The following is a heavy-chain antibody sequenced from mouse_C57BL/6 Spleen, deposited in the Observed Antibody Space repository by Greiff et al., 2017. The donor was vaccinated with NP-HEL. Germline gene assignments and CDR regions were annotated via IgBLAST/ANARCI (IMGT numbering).Heavy chain of an antibody. CDR2: IDPSDSET. V-gene: IGHV1-52*01. Sequence: QVQLQQSGAELVRPGSSVKLSCKASGYTFTSYWMHWVKQRPIQGLEWIGNIDPSDSETHYNQKFKDKATLTVDKSSSTAYMQLSSLTSEDSAVYYCARYGNYYGSSPFAYWGQGTLVTVSA. CDR3: ARYGNYYGSSPFAY. D-gene: IGHD1-1*01. J-gene: IGHJ3*01. CDR1: GYTFTSYW.